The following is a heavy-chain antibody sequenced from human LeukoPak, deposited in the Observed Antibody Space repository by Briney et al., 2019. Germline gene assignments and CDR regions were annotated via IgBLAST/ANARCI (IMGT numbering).Heavy chain of an antibody. CDR3: SRESGPFCPFGY. CDR2: ISLAGQT. Sequence: PSRTLSLTCGVSGGAISGTNWGSWVRQPPGQGLEWIGEISLAGQTNFNPSLNGRVTMSLDKSSNQLSLHLTSVTAADTATYFCSRESGPFCPFGYWGQGTLVIVSS. V-gene: IGHV4-4*02. J-gene: IGHJ4*02. D-gene: IGHD1-26*01. CDR1: GGAISGTNW.